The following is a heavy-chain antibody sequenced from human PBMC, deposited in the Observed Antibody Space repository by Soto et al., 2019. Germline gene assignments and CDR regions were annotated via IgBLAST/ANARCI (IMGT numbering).Heavy chain of an antibody. CDR2: IYPGDSDT. CDR1: GYSFTSYW. J-gene: IGHJ6*02. CDR3: AREASGPYNSSWYVYYGMDV. Sequence: GESLKISCKGSGYSFTSYWISWVRQMPGKGLEWMGIIYPGDSDTRYSPSFQGQVTISADKSISTAYLQWSSLKASDTAMYYCAREASGPYNSSWYVYYGMDVWGQGTTVTVSS. D-gene: IGHD6-13*01. V-gene: IGHV5-51*01.